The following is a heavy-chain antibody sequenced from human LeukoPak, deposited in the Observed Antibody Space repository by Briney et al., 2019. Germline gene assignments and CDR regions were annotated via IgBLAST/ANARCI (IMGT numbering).Heavy chain of an antibody. V-gene: IGHV3-48*02. D-gene: IGHD6-13*01. J-gene: IGHJ4*02. CDR1: GFSFSSYS. CDR3: ARPGGSSWSQFDY. CDR2: ISGSSSSI. Sequence: GGSLRLSCAASGFSFSSYSMDWVRQAPGKGLEWVSYISGSSSSIYYAGSVKGRFTISGDNAKNSLYLQMNSLRDEDTAVYYCARPGGSSWSQFDYWGQGTLVTVSS.